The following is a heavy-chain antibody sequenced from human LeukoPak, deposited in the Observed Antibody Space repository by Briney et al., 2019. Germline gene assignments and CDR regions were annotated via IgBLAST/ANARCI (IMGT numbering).Heavy chain of an antibody. D-gene: IGHD1-26*01. J-gene: IGHJ5*02. V-gene: IGHV3-33*01. Sequence: GGSLRLSCAASGFTFSSYGMHWVRQAPGKGLEWVAVIWYDGSNKYYADSVKGRFTISRDNSKNTLYLQMNSLRAEDTAVYYCARGRRRYSGSYSWWFDPWGQGTLVTVSS. CDR1: GFTFSSYG. CDR3: ARGRRRYSGSYSWWFDP. CDR2: IWYDGSNK.